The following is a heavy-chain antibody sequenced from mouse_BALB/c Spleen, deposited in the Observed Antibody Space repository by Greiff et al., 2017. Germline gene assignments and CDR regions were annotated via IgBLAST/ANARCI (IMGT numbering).Heavy chain of an antibody. CDR3: AREGGREFAMDY. CDR1: GFTFSSFG. V-gene: IGHV5-17*02. Sequence: VQLKESGGGLVQPGGSRKLSCAASGFTFSSFGMHWVRQAPEKGLEWVAYISSGSSTIYYADTVKGRFTISRDNPKNTLFLQMTSLRSEDTAMYYCAREGGREFAMDYWGQGTSVTVSS. CDR2: ISSGSSTI. J-gene: IGHJ4*01. D-gene: IGHD3-3*01.